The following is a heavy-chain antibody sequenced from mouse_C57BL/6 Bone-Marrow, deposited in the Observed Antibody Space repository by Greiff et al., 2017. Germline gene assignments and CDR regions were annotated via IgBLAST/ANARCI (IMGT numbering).Heavy chain of an antibody. CDR3: AKSLKYAMDY. CDR2: IYPGDGDT. D-gene: IGHD1-3*01. CDR1: GYAFSSSW. J-gene: IGHJ4*01. V-gene: IGHV1-82*01. Sequence: QVQLQQSGPELVKPGASVKISCKASGYAFSSSWMNWVKQRPGKGLEWIGRIYPGDGDTNYNGKFKGKATLTVDKSSSTAYMQLSSLTSEDSAVCFCAKSLKYAMDYWGQGTSVTVSS.